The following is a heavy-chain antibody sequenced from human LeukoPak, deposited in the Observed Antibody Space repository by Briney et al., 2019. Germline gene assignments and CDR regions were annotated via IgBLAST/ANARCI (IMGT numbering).Heavy chain of an antibody. V-gene: IGHV5-51*01. Sequence: GESLKISCQGSGYRFIDYWIGWVRQMPGKGLEWMGIIFPGDTDIKYSPSFQGQVTISADNSISTAYLQWSSLKASDTAIYYCVRYGLQGCRDSRCFTSFYYYSVDVWGQGSTVTVSS. CDR3: VRYGLQGCRDSRCFTSFYYYSVDV. D-gene: IGHD4-11*01. CDR2: IFPGDTDI. J-gene: IGHJ6*02. CDR1: GYRFIDYW.